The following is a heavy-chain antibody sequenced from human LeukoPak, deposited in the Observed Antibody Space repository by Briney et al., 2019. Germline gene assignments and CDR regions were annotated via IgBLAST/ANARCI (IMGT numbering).Heavy chain of an antibody. CDR2: IHYDGSNK. CDR3: VKEGYCSGASCYNFDY. J-gene: IGHJ4*02. Sequence: GGSLRLSCVASGVIFSNYGMHWVRRAPGKGLEWVAFIHYDGSNKDYADSVKGRFTISGDNSKKTVYLQMNSLRAEDTAIYYCVKEGYCSGASCYNFDYWGQGTLVTVSS. V-gene: IGHV3-30*02. D-gene: IGHD2-2*02. CDR1: GVIFSNYG.